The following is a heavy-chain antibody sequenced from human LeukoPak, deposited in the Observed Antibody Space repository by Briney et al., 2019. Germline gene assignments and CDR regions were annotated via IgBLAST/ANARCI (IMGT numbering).Heavy chain of an antibody. J-gene: IGHJ3*02. V-gene: IGHV4-39*01. CDR1: GGSIISSYY. CDR2: VYYRGST. D-gene: IGHD3-22*01. Sequence: SETLSLTCTVSGGSIISSYYWAWIRQPPGKGLEWIGSVYYRGSTSYSPSLKSRVTISEDTSKNQFSLKLNSVTAADAAVYYCAREVSGSTAFEIWGQGTMVTVSS. CDR3: AREVSGSTAFEI.